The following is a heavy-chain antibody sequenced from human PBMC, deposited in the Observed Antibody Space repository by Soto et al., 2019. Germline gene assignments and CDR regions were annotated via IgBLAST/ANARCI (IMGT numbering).Heavy chain of an antibody. CDR3: ARNSPGDLAEGANWFDP. V-gene: IGHV1-18*01. CDR2: ISAYNGNT. CDR1: GYTFTSYG. J-gene: IGHJ5*02. D-gene: IGHD2-15*01. Sequence: QVQLVQSGAEVKKPGASVKVSCKASGYTFTSYGISWVRQAPGQGLEWMGWISAYNGNTNYAQKLQGRVTMTTDTSASTAYMELRGLRSDDTAVYYCARNSPGDLAEGANWFDPWGQGTLVTVSS.